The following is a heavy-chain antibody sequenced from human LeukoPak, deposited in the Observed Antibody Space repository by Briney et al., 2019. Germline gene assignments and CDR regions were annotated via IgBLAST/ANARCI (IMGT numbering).Heavy chain of an antibody. Sequence: TGGSLRLSCAASGFTFSDYYMSWIRQAPGKGLEWVSYISSSSSTIYYADSVKGRFTISRDNAKNSLYLQMNSLRAEDTAVYYCARGRLKYYYYGSGSYYKPNDAFDIWGQGTMVTVSS. D-gene: IGHD3-10*01. CDR3: ARGRLKYYYYGSGSYYKPNDAFDI. V-gene: IGHV3-11*04. CDR1: GFTFSDYY. J-gene: IGHJ3*02. CDR2: ISSSSSTI.